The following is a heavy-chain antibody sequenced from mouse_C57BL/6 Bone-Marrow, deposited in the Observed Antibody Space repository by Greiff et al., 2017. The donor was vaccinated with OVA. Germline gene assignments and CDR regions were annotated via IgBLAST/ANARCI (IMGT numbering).Heavy chain of an antibody. CDR2: IYPRSGNT. CDR3: ARADGYGGLAY. J-gene: IGHJ3*01. D-gene: IGHD1-1*01. CDR1: GYTFTSYG. V-gene: IGHV1-81*01. Sequence: QVQLKQSGAELARPGASVKLSCKASGYTFTSYGISWVKQRPGQGLEWIGEIYPRSGNTYYNEKFKGKATLTADKSSSTAYMELRSLTSEDSAVYFCARADGYGGLAYGGRGTLVTVSA.